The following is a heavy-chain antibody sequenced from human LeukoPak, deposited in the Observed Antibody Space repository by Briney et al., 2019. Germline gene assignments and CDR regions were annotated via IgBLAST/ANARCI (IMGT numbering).Heavy chain of an antibody. CDR2: IYYSGST. CDR1: GGSISSHY. V-gene: IGHV4-59*11. D-gene: IGHD3-22*01. J-gene: IGHJ5*02. CDR3: ARCYYYDSSGYLFDP. Sequence: PSETLSLTCTVSGGSISSHYWSWIRQPPGKGLERIGYIYYSGSTNYNPSLKSRVTISVDTSKNQFSLKLSSVTAADTAVYYCARCYYYDSSGYLFDPWGQGTLVTVSS.